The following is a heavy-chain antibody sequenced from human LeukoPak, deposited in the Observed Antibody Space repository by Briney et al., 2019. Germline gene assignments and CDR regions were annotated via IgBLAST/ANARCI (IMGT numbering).Heavy chain of an antibody. Sequence: GGSLRLSCAASGFTFSSYSMNWVRQAPGKGLEWVSSISSSSSYIYYADSVKGRFTISRDNAKNSLYLQMNSLRAEDTAVYYCAREKGLPAATYYYYYGMDVWGQGTTVIVSS. J-gene: IGHJ6*02. D-gene: IGHD2-2*01. CDR1: GFTFSSYS. CDR3: AREKGLPAATYYYYYGMDV. V-gene: IGHV3-21*01. CDR2: ISSSSSYI.